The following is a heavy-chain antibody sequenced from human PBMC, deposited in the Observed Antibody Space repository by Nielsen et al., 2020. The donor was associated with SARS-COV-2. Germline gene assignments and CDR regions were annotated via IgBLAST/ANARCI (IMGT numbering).Heavy chain of an antibody. V-gene: IGHV3-23*01. Sequence: GESLKISCAASGFTFSSYAMSWVRQAPGKGLEWVSAISGSGGSTYYADSVKGRFTIPRDNSKNTLYLQMNSLRAEDTAVYYCARDRYDSSGTDYFDYWGQGTLVTVSS. D-gene: IGHD3-22*01. J-gene: IGHJ4*02. CDR1: GFTFSSYA. CDR2: ISGSGGST. CDR3: ARDRYDSSGTDYFDY.